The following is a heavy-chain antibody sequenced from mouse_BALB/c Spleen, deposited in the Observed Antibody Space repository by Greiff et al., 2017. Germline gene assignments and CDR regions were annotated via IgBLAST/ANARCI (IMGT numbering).Heavy chain of an antibody. CDR1: GFSLTSYG. V-gene: IGHV2-9*02. J-gene: IGHJ3*01. Sequence: VKVVESGPGLVAPSQSLSITCTVSGFSLTSYGVHWVRQPPGKGLEWLGVIWAGGSTNYNSALMSRLSISKDNSKSQVFLKMNSLQTDDTAMYYCARDGGKGQLGPFAYWGQGTLVTVSA. CDR2: IWAGGST. CDR3: ARDGGKGQLGPFAY. D-gene: IGHD3-2*01.